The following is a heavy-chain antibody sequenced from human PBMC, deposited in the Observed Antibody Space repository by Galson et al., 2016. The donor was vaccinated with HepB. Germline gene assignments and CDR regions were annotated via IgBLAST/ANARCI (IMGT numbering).Heavy chain of an antibody. CDR2: INPSGGST. D-gene: IGHD7-27*01. CDR3: AKDGRPNWSYYYYGMDV. V-gene: IGHV1-46*01. J-gene: IGHJ6*02. Sequence: SVKVSCKASGYTFTFYYMHWVRQAPGQGLEWMGIINPSGGSTSYAQKFQGRVTMTRDTSTGTVYMELSSLRSEDTAVYYCAKDGRPNWSYYYYGMDVWGQGTTVTVSS. CDR1: GYTFTFYY.